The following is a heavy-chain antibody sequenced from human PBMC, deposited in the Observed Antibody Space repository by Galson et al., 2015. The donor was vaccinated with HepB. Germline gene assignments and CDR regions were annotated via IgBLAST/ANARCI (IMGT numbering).Heavy chain of an antibody. Sequence: SVKVSCKASGGTFSSYAISWVRQAPGQGLEWMGRIIPILGIANYAQKFQGRVTITADKSTSTAYMELSSLRSEDTAVYYCARAGGSGSYFKSAFYYFDYWGQGTLVTVSS. CDR3: ARAGGSGSYFKSAFYYFDY. V-gene: IGHV1-69*04. CDR2: IIPILGIA. J-gene: IGHJ4*02. CDR1: GGTFSSYA. D-gene: IGHD3-10*01.